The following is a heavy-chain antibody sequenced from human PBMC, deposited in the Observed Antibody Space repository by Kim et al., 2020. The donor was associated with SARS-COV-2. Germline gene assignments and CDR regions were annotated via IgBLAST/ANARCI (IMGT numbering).Heavy chain of an antibody. CDR2: INTDGSNI. CDR1: GFSFSTYW. CDR3: ATHALQSISWYALYV. V-gene: IGHV3-74*01. J-gene: IGHJ6*02. Sequence: GGSLRLSCAASGFSFSTYWMHWVRQAPRKGPVWVSRINTDGSNIAYADSVRGRFTISRDNAKNTLYLQMHSLRADDTAVYYCATHALQSISWYALYVWGQGTTVTVSS. D-gene: IGHD6-13*01.